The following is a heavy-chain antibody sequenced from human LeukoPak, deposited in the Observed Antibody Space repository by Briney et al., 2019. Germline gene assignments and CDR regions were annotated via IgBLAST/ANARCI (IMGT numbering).Heavy chain of an antibody. J-gene: IGHJ5*02. CDR1: GDSISSHNHF. D-gene: IGHD2/OR15-2a*01. CDR2: IYYSGRT. Sequence: SETLSLGCTVSGDSISSHNHFWSWVRQGPGKGLEWIGYIYYSGRTNNNPSLDSRLTISVDTSENRFSLKLTSMTAADTALYYCARIVGSTSWFDTRGQGILVTVSS. V-gene: IGHV4-31*03. CDR3: ARIVGSTSWFDT.